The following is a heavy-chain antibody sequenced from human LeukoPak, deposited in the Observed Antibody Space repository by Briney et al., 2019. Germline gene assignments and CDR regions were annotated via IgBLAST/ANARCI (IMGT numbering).Heavy chain of an antibody. CDR3: AREYVVVTAHFDY. CDR2: IKQDGSEK. Sequence: GGSLRLSCAASGFTFSSYSMNWVRQAPGKGLEWVANIKQDGSEKYYVDSVKGRFTISRDNAKNSLYLQMNSLRAEDTAVYYCAREYVVVTAHFDYWGQGTLVTVSS. D-gene: IGHD2-21*02. CDR1: GFTFSSYS. V-gene: IGHV3-7*01. J-gene: IGHJ4*02.